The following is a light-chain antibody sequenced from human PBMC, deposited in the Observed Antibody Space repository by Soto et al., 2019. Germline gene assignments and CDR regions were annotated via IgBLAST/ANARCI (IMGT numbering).Light chain of an antibody. V-gene: IGKV1-5*01. CDR3: QHYNSYSEA. J-gene: IGKJ1*01. Sequence: DIQITQAPSTLSASGRDRVTITCRASQSISTRLAWYQQKPGKAPKVLIYTASSLQSGAPSRFSASGSGTEFTLTISSLQPDDFATYYCQHYNSYSEAFGQGTKVDIK. CDR2: TAS. CDR1: QSISTR.